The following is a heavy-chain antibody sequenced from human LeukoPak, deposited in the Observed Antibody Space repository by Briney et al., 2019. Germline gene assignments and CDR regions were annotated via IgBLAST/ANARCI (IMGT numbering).Heavy chain of an antibody. CDR2: IIPILGIA. CDR3: ASYSSSSAVQFDY. D-gene: IGHD6-6*01. J-gene: IGHJ4*02. V-gene: IGHV1-69*04. Sequence: ASVKVSCKASGGTFSSYAISWVRQAPGQGLEWMGRIIPILGIANYAQKFQGRVTITADESTSTAYMELSSLRSEDTAVYYCASYSSSSAVQFDYWGQGTLVTVSS. CDR1: GGTFSSYA.